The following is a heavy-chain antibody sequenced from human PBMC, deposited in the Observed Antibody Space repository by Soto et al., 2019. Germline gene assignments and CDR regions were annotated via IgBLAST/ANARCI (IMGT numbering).Heavy chain of an antibody. CDR1: GFSFSNDA. D-gene: IGHD3-16*01. CDR2: ISYDESNK. V-gene: IGHV3-30-3*01. J-gene: IGHJ3*02. Sequence: QVQLVESGGGVVQPGRSLRLSCAASGFSFSNDAMHWVRLAPGKGLEWVAVISYDESNKDYADSVEGRFTVSRDNSKNTLYLHMDRLRAEDTAVYFCARDPSLWGSGGDAFDIWGQGTLVTV. CDR3: ARDPSLWGSGGDAFDI.